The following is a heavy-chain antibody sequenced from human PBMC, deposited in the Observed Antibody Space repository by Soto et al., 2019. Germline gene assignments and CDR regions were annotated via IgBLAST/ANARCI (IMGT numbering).Heavy chain of an antibody. CDR3: ARHLPDYGDYVNYYYYYMDV. Sequence: ASVKVSCKASGYTFTSYGISWVRQAPGQGLEWMGWISAYNGNTNYAQKLQGRVTMTTDTSTSTAYMELRSLRSDDTAVYYCARHLPDYGDYVNYYYYYMDVWGKGTTVTVSS. D-gene: IGHD4-17*01. CDR2: ISAYNGNT. CDR1: GYTFTSYG. V-gene: IGHV1-18*01. J-gene: IGHJ6*03.